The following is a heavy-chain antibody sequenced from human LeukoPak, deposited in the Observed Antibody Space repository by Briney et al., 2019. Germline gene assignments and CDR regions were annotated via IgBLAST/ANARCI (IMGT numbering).Heavy chain of an antibody. J-gene: IGHJ4*02. CDR2: ISYSEAT. Sequence: PSETLSLTCTDSGVSIRSSVPIGSSMLYWAWVRQPPGKVLEWIGDISYSEATYYNPSLRSRATISEDTSKNQFSLRLSSVTAADTAIYYCVRHAHDPTFDFWGQGTLVTVSS. CDR1: GVSIRSSVPIGSSMLY. V-gene: IGHV4-39*01. CDR3: VRHAHDPTFDF.